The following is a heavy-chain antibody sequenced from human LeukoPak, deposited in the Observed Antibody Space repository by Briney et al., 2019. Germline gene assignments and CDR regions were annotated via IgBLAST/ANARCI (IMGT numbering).Heavy chain of an antibody. CDR1: GGSISGTNW. CDR2: ISLRGLT. J-gene: IGHJ4*02. Sequence: SETLSLICGVSGGSISGTNWWSWVRQPPGQGLEWIGEISLRGLTNYNPSLRSRLTMSLDESKNQVSLNLTSVTAADTAVYYCSRESGPFSPFGFWGQGTLVSVHS. V-gene: IGHV4-4*02. D-gene: IGHD1-26*01. CDR3: SRESGPFSPFGF.